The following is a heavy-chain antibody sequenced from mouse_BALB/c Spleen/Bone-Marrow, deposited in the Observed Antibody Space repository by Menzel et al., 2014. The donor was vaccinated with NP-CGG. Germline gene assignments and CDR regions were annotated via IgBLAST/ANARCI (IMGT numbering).Heavy chain of an antibody. D-gene: IGHD2-14*01. V-gene: IGHV1S137*01. J-gene: IGHJ4*01. Sequence: QVQLQQSGAKLARPGVSVKISCKGSDYTFTDHAMHWVKRSHAKSLEWIGLISGYYGDAIYNQKFKGKATMTVDKSSSTAYMELARLTSEDSAIYYCARSGKVRNAMDYWGQGTSVTVSS. CDR3: ARSGKVRNAMDY. CDR1: DYTFTDHA. CDR2: ISGYYGDA.